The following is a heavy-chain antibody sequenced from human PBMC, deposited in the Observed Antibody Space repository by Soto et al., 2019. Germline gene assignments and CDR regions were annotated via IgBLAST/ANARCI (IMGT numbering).Heavy chain of an antibody. Sequence: ELQVLESGGGLVQHGGSLRLSCAATGFTISDFAMSWVRQAPGKGLEWVSRIYGGGNGPHYADSVKGRVTISRDNSKNTLYLQMNSLRAEDTAVYYCAKMAGMDPWAYSFDYWGQGTLVTVSS. CDR2: IYGGGNGP. V-gene: IGHV3-23*01. CDR1: GFTISDFA. D-gene: IGHD3-10*01. J-gene: IGHJ4*02. CDR3: AKMAGMDPWAYSFDY.